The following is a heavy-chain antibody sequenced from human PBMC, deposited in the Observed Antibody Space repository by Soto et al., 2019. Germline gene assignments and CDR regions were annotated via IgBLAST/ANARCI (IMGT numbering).Heavy chain of an antibody. D-gene: IGHD3-22*01. CDR3: ANRYYYDSSGYYDAFDI. J-gene: IGHJ3*02. CDR1: GVNCGSLG. CDR2: ISGSGGST. Sequence: RSWRDRWTASGVNCGSLGRSWIRQAPGKGLEWVSAISGSGGSTYYADSVKGRFTISRDNSKNTLYLQMNSLRAEDTAVYYCANRYYYDSSGYYDAFDIWGQGTMVTVSS. V-gene: IGHV3-23*01.